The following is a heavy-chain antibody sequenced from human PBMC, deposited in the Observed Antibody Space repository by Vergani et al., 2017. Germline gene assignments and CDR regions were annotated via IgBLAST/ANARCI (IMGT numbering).Heavy chain of an antibody. J-gene: IGHJ6*02. Sequence: LEESGGGSVKPGGSLRLSCAASVFKFSDHYMSWIRQAPGKGLEWVSHISPGASTVSYTDSVTARFTVSRDNDNNSLTLDMTTLRVEDTAVYYCAKNPGISTTRHYYAMDVWGQGTTVTVSS. D-gene: IGHD3-3*01. CDR2: ISPGASTV. CDR1: VFKFSDHY. V-gene: IGHV3-11*04. CDR3: AKNPGISTTRHYYAMDV.